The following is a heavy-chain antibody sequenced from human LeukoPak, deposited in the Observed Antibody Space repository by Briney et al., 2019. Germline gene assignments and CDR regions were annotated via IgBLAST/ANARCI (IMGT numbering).Heavy chain of an antibody. Sequence: KPSETLSLTCTVSGDSMSSYYWNFIRQPAGKGLEWIGRIHTSWTTYYNPSLKSRITMSVDTSKNQFSLRLSSVTAADTAVYYCARAPGKRYSSGWYVFWFDPWGQGTLVTVSS. V-gene: IGHV4-4*07. D-gene: IGHD6-19*01. CDR1: GDSMSSYY. CDR3: ARAPGKRYSSGWYVFWFDP. CDR2: IHTSWTT. J-gene: IGHJ5*02.